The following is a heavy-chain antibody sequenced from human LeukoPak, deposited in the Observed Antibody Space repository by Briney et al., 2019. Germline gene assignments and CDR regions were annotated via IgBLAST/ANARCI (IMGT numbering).Heavy chain of an antibody. V-gene: IGHV1-46*01. Sequence: ASVKVSCKASGYTFTSYYMHWVRQAPGQGLEWMGIINPSGGSTSYAQKFQGRVTMTRDTSTSTVYMELSSLRSEDTAVYYCAKDFEEWLVPGVSDYWGQGTLVTVSS. CDR2: INPSGGST. CDR1: GYTFTSYY. CDR3: AKDFEEWLVPGVSDY. D-gene: IGHD6-19*01. J-gene: IGHJ4*02.